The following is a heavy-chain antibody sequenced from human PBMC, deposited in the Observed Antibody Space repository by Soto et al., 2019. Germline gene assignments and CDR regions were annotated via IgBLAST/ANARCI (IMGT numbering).Heavy chain of an antibody. CDR2: IIPMFGTA. CDR3: ARGDDFDYYYGVDV. Sequence: ASVKVSCKASGGSFSNHAISWVRQAPGQGLEWMGGIIPMFGTANYAQRFQGRVTTTADKYTNTAYMELTSLTSEDTAVYYCARGDDFDYYYGVDVWGQGTTVTVSS. J-gene: IGHJ6*02. D-gene: IGHD3-16*01. V-gene: IGHV1-69*06. CDR1: GGSFSNHA.